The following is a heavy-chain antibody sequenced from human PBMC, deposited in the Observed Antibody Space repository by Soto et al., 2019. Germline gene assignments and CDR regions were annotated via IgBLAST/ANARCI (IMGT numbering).Heavy chain of an antibody. CDR1: GYTFTDFY. CDR3: VRGRSVLYLDL. V-gene: IGHV1-2*02. Sequence: ASVKVSCKSSGYTFTDFYIHWVRRVPGQGLEWVGWINPKNGGINYAQKFQGRVTMTRGTSVNTSYMDLNRLNFDDSAIYYCVRGRSVLYLDLWGRGTQVTVSS. J-gene: IGHJ1*01. D-gene: IGHD1-20*01. CDR2: INPKNGGI.